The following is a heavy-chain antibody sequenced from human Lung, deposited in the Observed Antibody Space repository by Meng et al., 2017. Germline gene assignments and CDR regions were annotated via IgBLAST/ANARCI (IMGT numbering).Heavy chain of an antibody. D-gene: IGHD2-2*01. J-gene: IGHJ4*02. CDR2: IDPKSGDT. CDR3: ARKAGNCISTTCYSLDY. V-gene: IGHV1-2*06. Sequence: ASVKVSCKPSGYNFPDYWLHWVRRAPGQGLEWMGRIDPKSGDTHYAQRFQGRVTMTGDTSISTVYMELTRLTSEDTAVYFCARKAGNCISTTCYSLDYWGQGTLVTVSS. CDR1: GYNFPDYW.